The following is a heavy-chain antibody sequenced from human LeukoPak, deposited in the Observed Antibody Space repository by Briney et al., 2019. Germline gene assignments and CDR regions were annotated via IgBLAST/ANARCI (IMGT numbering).Heavy chain of an antibody. CDR3: ARRYFDWLLQYYFDY. Sequence: SETLSLTCTVSGGSISSSSYNWGWIRQPPGKGLEWIGEINHSGSTNYNPSLKSRVTISVDTSKNQFSLKLSSVTAADTAVYYCARRYFDWLLQYYFDYWGQGTLVTVSS. D-gene: IGHD3-9*01. CDR2: INHSGST. CDR1: GGSISSSSYN. V-gene: IGHV4-39*07. J-gene: IGHJ4*02.